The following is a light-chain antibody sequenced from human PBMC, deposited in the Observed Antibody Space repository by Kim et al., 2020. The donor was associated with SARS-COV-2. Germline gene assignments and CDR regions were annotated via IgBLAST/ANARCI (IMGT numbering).Light chain of an antibody. CDR2: AAS. CDR1: QSISSY. Sequence: DIQMTQSPSSLSASVGDRVTITCRASQSISSYFNWYQQKPGKAPQLLIYAASSLQSGVPSRFSGSGSGTDFTLTISSPQPEDFATYYCQQTYSTPQTFGQGTKVDIK. V-gene: IGKV1-39*01. J-gene: IGKJ1*01. CDR3: QQTYSTPQT.